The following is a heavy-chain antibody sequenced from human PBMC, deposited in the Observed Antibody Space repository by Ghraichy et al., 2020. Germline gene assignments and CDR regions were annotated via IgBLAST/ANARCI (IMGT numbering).Heavy chain of an antibody. D-gene: IGHD3-22*01. J-gene: IGHJ3*02. Sequence: SETLSLTCTVSGGSISSYYWSWIRQPPGKGLEWIGYIYYSGSTNYNPSLKSRVTISVDTSKNQFSLKLSSVTAADTAVYYCAIDLPYYYDSSGSATDAFDIWGQGTMVTVSS. CDR2: IYYSGST. V-gene: IGHV4-59*01. CDR1: GGSISSYY. CDR3: AIDLPYYYDSSGSATDAFDI.